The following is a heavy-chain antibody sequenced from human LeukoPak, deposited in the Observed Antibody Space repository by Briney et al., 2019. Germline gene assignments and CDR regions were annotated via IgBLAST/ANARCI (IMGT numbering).Heavy chain of an antibody. J-gene: IGHJ2*01. CDR2: INHSGST. CDR3: ARRLDL. V-gene: IGHV4-34*01. Sequence: SETLSLTCAVYGVSYSGYYWSWIRQPPGKGLEWIGEINHSGSTNYNPSLKSRVTISVDTSKSQFSLKLTSVTAADTAVYYCARRLDLWGRGTLVTVSS. CDR1: GVSYSGYY.